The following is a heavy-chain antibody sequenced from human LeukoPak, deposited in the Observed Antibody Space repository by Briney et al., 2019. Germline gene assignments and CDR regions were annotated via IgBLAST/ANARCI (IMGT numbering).Heavy chain of an antibody. Sequence: GGSLRLSCAASGFTFSSYAMSWVRQAPGKGLEWASAISGSGGSTYYADSVKGRFTISRDNSKNTLYLQMNSLRAEDTAVYYCAKARCSGGSCYDDYWGQGTLVTVSS. V-gene: IGHV3-23*01. CDR1: GFTFSSYA. D-gene: IGHD2-15*01. CDR3: AKARCSGGSCYDDY. J-gene: IGHJ4*02. CDR2: ISGSGGST.